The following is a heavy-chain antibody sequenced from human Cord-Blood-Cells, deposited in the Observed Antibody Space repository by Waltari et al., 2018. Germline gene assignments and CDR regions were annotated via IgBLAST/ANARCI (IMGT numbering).Heavy chain of an antibody. D-gene: IGHD2-2*01. CDR2: INHSGST. J-gene: IGHJ4*02. V-gene: IGHV4-34*01. CDR3: ARGGIVVVPAAIYTFDY. Sequence: QVQLQQWGAGLVKPSETLYLPCAVYGGSCSGYYWCWVRQPPGKGLGWIGEINHSGSTNDNPSLKSRVTISVDTSKNQFSLKLSSVTAADTAVYYCARGGIVVVPAAIYTFDYWGQGTLVTVSS. CDR1: GGSCSGYY.